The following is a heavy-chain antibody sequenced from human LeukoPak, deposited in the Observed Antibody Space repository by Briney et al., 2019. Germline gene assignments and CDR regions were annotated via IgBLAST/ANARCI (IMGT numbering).Heavy chain of an antibody. Sequence: PGGSLKLSCEASGFTFSSYAMHWVRQAPGKGLEWVAVISYDGSNKYYADYVKGRFTISRDNSKNTLYLKMISLRAEDTAVYYCARVGSGRFDPWGQGTLVTVSS. V-gene: IGHV3-30-3*01. CDR2: ISYDGSNK. CDR1: GFTFSSYA. CDR3: ARVGSGRFDP. J-gene: IGHJ5*02. D-gene: IGHD3-3*01.